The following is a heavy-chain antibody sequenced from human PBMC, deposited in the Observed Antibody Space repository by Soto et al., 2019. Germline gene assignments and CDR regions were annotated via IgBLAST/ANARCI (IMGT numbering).Heavy chain of an antibody. CDR1: GFPFSDYY. J-gene: IGHJ5*02. CDR3: ARDSPGGFNWFDP. D-gene: IGHD3-16*01. Sequence: GSLRPPCSTSGFPFSDYYMTWIRQGPGKGLEWVSYISSSGSALQYADSVKGRFTISRDNARNSVFLQMNSLRVEDTAMYYCARDSPGGFNWFDPWGQGTLVTVSS. V-gene: IGHV3-11*01. CDR2: ISSSGSAL.